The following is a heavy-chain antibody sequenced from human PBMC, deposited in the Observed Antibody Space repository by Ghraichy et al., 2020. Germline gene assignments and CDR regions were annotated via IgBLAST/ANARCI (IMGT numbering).Heavy chain of an antibody. CDR1: GFTFSSYS. CDR2: ISSSSSYI. Sequence: GGSLRLSCAASGFTFSSYSMNWVRQAPGKGLEWVSSISSSSSYIYYADSVKGRFTISRDNAKNSLYLQMNSLRAEDTAVYYCVRDENYDYVWGSSVDAFDIWGQGTMVTVSS. CDR3: VRDENYDYVWGSSVDAFDI. V-gene: IGHV3-21*01. D-gene: IGHD3-16*01. J-gene: IGHJ3*02.